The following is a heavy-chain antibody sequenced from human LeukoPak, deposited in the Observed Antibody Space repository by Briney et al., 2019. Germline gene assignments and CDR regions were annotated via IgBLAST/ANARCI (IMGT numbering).Heavy chain of an antibody. CDR1: GYTFTSYG. V-gene: IGHV1-18*01. D-gene: IGHD3-22*01. J-gene: IGHJ4*02. CDR2: ISAYNGNT. Sequence: GSSVKVSCKASGYTFTSYGISWVRQAPGQGLEWMGWISAYNGNTNYAQKLQGRVTMTTDTSTSTAYMELRSLRSDDTAVYYCARDFHYYYDSSGYVPPFDYWGQGTLVTVSS. CDR3: ARDFHYYYDSSGYVPPFDY.